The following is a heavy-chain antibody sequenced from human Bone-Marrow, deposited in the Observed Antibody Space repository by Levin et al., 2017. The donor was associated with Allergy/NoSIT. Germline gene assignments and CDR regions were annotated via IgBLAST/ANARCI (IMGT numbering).Heavy chain of an antibody. CDR2: IYHSGST. CDR1: GGSISSSNW. J-gene: IGHJ6*02. Sequence: SETLSLTCAVSGGSISSSNWWNWFRQPPGKGLEWIGEIYHSGSTNYNPSLKSRVTISLDKSKNELSLKLSSVIAADTAVYYCARNGYYYYAMDVWGQGTTVTVSS. D-gene: IGHD1-1*01. V-gene: IGHV4-4*02. CDR3: ARNGYYYYAMDV.